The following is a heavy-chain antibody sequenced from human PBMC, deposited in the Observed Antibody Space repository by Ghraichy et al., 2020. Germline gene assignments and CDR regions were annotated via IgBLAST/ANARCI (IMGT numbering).Heavy chain of an antibody. CDR3: ARDLPARGSDWFDP. Sequence: SETLSLTCTVSGGSISSYYWSWIRQPPGTGLEWIGYIYYTGTTNYNPSLKSRVTMSVDTSKNQFSLKLTSVTAADTAVYYCARDLPARGSDWFDPWGQGTLVTVSS. CDR2: IYYTGTT. V-gene: IGHV4-59*01. CDR1: GGSISSYY. D-gene: IGHD3-10*01. J-gene: IGHJ5*02.